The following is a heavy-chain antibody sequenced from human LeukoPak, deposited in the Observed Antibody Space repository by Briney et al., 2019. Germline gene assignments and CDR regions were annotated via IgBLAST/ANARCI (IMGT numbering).Heavy chain of an antibody. D-gene: IGHD2-15*01. J-gene: IGHJ3*02. V-gene: IGHV4-39*01. CDR2: ISDSGGT. CDR1: GGSIGSSSYY. Sequence: SEILSLTCTVSGGSIGSSSYYWGWIRQPPGKGLEWFGSISDSGGTYYYPSLKSRVTISVDTSKNQFSLNLSSVTAADTAVYYCASSYCSGGSCYGTFDIWGQGTMVTVSS. CDR3: ASSYCSGGSCYGTFDI.